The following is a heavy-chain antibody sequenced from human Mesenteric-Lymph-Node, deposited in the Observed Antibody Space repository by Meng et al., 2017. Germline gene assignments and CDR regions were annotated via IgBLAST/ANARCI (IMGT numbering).Heavy chain of an antibody. Sequence: GESLKISCAASGFTFSSYSMNWVRQAPGKGLEWVSSISSSSSYIYYADSVKGRFTISRDNAKNSLYLQMNSLRAEDTAVYYCARSPSTVTHYFDYWGQGALVTVSS. J-gene: IGHJ4*02. CDR3: ARSPSTVTHYFDY. CDR1: GFTFSSYS. D-gene: IGHD4-17*01. V-gene: IGHV3-21*01. CDR2: ISSSSSYI.